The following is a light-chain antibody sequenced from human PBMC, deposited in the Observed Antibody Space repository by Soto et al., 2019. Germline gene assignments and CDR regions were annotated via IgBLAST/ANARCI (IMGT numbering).Light chain of an antibody. CDR3: SSYAGTNNPYV. J-gene: IGLJ1*01. V-gene: IGLV2-8*01. Sequence: QSALTQPPSASGSPGQSVTISCTGTSSDVGAYDYVSWYKDHPGKAPQLIIYEVIKRPSGVPDRFSGSKSGNTASLTVSGLQAEDEADYYCSSYAGTNNPYVFGTGTKLTVL. CDR2: EVI. CDR1: SSDVGAYDY.